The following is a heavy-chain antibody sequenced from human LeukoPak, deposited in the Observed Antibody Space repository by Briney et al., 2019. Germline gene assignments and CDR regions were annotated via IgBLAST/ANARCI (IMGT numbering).Heavy chain of an antibody. CDR1: GFTFSSYA. CDR2: INSDGTNT. D-gene: IGHD1-26*01. J-gene: IGHJ3*01. Sequence: GGSLRLSCAASGFTFSSYAMHWVRQAPGKGLVWVSRINSDGTNTDYADSVKGRFTISRDNAKNTLYMQMNSLRVDDTAVYYCVREASGVSSSAFDVWGQGTMVTVSS. CDR3: VREASGVSSSAFDV. V-gene: IGHV3-74*01.